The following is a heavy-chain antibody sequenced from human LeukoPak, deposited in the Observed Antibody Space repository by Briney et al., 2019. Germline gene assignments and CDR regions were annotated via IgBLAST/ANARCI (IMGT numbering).Heavy chain of an antibody. V-gene: IGHV4-61*01. J-gene: IGHJ4*02. CDR1: GGSISTTNYY. D-gene: IGHD1-26*01. CDR2: IYYSGST. CDR3: ARASWELPYFDY. Sequence: SETLSLTCTVSGGSISTTNYYWSWIRQPPGKGLEWIGYIYYSGSTNYNPSLKSRVTISVDTSKNQFSLKLSSVTAADTAVYYCARASWELPYFDYWGQGTLVTVSS.